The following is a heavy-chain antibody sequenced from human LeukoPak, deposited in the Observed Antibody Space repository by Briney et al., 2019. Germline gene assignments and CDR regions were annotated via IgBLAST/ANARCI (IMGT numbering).Heavy chain of an antibody. Sequence: PGRSLRLSCAASGFTFDDYAMHWVRQAPGKGLEWVSGISWNSGSIGYADSVKGRFTISRDNAKNSLYLQMNSLRADDTALYYCAKASSEAFDYWGQGILVTVSS. CDR2: ISWNSGSI. CDR1: GFTFDDYA. J-gene: IGHJ4*02. V-gene: IGHV3-9*01. D-gene: IGHD2-2*01. CDR3: AKASSEAFDY.